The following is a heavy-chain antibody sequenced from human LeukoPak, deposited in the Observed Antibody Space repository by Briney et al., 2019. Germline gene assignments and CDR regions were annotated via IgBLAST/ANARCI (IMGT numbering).Heavy chain of an antibody. J-gene: IGHJ4*02. CDR1: GYTFTSYY. CDR3: ARDGDYGGTFSGYYFDY. Sequence: GASVKVSCKASGYTFTSYYMHWVRQAPGQGLEWMGIINPSGGSTSYAQKFQGRVTMTRDTSTSTVYMELSSLRSEDTAVYYCARDGDYGGTFSGYYFDYWGQGTLVTVSS. D-gene: IGHD4-23*01. V-gene: IGHV1-46*01. CDR2: INPSGGST.